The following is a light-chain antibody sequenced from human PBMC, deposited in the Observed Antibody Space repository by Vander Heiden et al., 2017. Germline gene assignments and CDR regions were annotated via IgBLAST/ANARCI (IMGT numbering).Light chain of an antibody. J-gene: IGLJ1*01. CDR2: NVR. V-gene: IGLV2-14*03. CDR3: SAYTGITTHV. Sequence: QSALTHPASMSGSPGQSITISCTATRSAVGLYNNVSRYQQLPGKAPNVLINNVRTRPFAVSHRFSGSRSGNTASLTISGLQTEDEAHYYCSAYTGITTHVFGTGTKVTVL. CDR1: RSAVGLYNN.